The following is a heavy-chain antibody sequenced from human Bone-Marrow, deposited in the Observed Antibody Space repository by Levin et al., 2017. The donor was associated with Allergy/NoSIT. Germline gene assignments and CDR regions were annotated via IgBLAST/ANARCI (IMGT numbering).Heavy chain of an antibody. CDR2: IKQDGSEK. CDR1: GFTFSSYW. V-gene: IGHV3-7*01. J-gene: IGHJ5*02. Sequence: GESLKISCAASGFTFSSYWMSWVRQAPGKGLEWVANIKQDGSEKYYGDSVEGRFTISRDNAKNSLYLQLNSLRAEDTAVYYCARGGPHSSIWYPNWFDPWGQGNLVIVSS. D-gene: IGHD6-13*01. CDR3: ARGGPHSSIWYPNWFDP.